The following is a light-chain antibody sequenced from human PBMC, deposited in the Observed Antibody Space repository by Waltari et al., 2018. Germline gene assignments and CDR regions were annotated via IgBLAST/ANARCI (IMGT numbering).Light chain of an antibody. CDR1: SSDVGHYNH. CDR2: DVN. J-gene: IGLJ3*02. CDR3: CSHAGTYTLV. V-gene: IGLV2-11*01. Sequence: QSALTQPHSVSGSPGQSVTISSTGTSSDVGHYNHVSWYQQLPGKPPKRMMYDVNERPSGVPDRFSASKSGNTASLTISGLQAEDEADYYCCSHAGTYTLVFGGGTKLTVL.